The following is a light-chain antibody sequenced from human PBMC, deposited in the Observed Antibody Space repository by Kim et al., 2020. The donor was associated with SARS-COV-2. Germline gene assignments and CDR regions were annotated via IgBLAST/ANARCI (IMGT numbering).Light chain of an antibody. J-gene: IGLJ2*01. Sequence: GKTVTPSCTRSSGSIDDNYVQWYQQRPGGVPTTVIYEDDQRPSGVSDRFSGSIDNSSNSASLTISGLRTEDEADYYCQSYNRDNVLFGGGTQLTVL. CDR1: SGSIDDNY. V-gene: IGLV6-57*03. CDR3: QSYNRDNVL. CDR2: EDD.